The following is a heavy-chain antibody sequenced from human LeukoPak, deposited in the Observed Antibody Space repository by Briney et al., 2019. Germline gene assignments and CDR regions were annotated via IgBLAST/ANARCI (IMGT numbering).Heavy chain of an antibody. CDR1: GFAFSSYA. D-gene: IGHD2-15*01. CDR3: ARAGGNRGFDY. V-gene: IGHV3-30-3*01. CDR2: ISYDGSNK. J-gene: IGHJ4*02. Sequence: TGGSLRLSCAASGFAFSSYAMHWVRQAPGKGLEWVAVISYDGSNKYYADSVKGRFTISRDNSKNTLYLQMNSLRAEDTAVYYCARAGGNRGFDYWGQGTLVTVSS.